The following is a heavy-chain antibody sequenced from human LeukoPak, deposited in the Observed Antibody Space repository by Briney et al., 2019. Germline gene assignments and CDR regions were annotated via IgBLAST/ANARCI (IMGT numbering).Heavy chain of an antibody. CDR1: GGTFSSYA. D-gene: IGHD3-10*01. Sequence: SVKVSCKASGGTFSSYAIGWVRQAPGQGLEWMGGIIPIFGTANYAQKFQGRVTITADESTSTAYMELSSLRSEDTAVYYCARDTEYGSGSLKTDYWGQGTLVTVSS. J-gene: IGHJ4*02. CDR3: ARDTEYGSGSLKTDY. CDR2: IIPIFGTA. V-gene: IGHV1-69*13.